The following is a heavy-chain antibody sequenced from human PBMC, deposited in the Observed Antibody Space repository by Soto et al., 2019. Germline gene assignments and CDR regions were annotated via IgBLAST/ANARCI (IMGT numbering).Heavy chain of an antibody. J-gene: IGHJ6*02. V-gene: IGHV3-23*01. Sequence: GSLRLSCAASGFTFSSYAMSWVRQAPGKGLEWVSAISGSGGSTYYADSVKGRFTISRDNSKNTLYLQMNSLRAEDTAVYYCAKGRSSWKAYYYYGMDVWGQGTTVTVSS. CDR3: AKGRSSWKAYYYYGMDV. CDR1: GFTFSSYA. CDR2: ISGSGGST. D-gene: IGHD6-13*01.